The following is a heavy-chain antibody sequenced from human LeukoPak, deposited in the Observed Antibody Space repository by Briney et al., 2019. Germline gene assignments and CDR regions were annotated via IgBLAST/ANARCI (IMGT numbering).Heavy chain of an antibody. CDR2: IYISGSGST. V-gene: IGHV4-4*07. Sequence: SETLSLTCTVSGGSISSYYWSWIRQPAGKGLEWIGRIYISGSGSTNYNPSLKSRVTMSVDTSKNQFSLKLSSVTAADTAVYYCARDERVAVAGTYIYYYYMDVWGNGTTVTISS. CDR1: GGSISSYY. D-gene: IGHD6-19*01. CDR3: ARDERVAVAGTYIYYYYMDV. J-gene: IGHJ6*03.